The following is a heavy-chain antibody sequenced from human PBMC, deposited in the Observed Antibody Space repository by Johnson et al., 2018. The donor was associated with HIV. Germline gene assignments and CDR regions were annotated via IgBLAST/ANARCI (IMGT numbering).Heavy chain of an antibody. V-gene: IGHV3-30*04. J-gene: IGHJ3*02. CDR1: GFTFSSYA. Sequence: QVQLVESGGGVVQPGRSLRLSCAASGFTFSSYAIHWVRQAPGKGLEWVAVISKDGANNYHADSVTGRFTISRDNTKNSLYLQINSVRDDDTAVDYCARGQWLVPGAFDIWGQGTMVTVSS. CDR3: ARGQWLVPGAFDI. D-gene: IGHD6-19*01. CDR2: ISKDGANN.